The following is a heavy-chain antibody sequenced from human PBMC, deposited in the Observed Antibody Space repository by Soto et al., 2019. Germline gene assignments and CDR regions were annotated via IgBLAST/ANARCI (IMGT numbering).Heavy chain of an antibody. CDR1: VFTFSSYW. CDR2: IKQDGSEK. Sequence: GGSVRLSCASSVFTFSSYWMSCVRHSPGKWLEWVANIKQDGSEKYYVDSVKGRFTISRDNAKNSLYLQMNSLRAEDTAVYYCAGDGAGNLWIKLWSPPDTVTFEYLGQGTLVIVSS. V-gene: IGHV3-7*03. D-gene: IGHD5-18*01. J-gene: IGHJ4*02. CDR3: AGDGAGNLWIKLWSPPDTVTFEY.